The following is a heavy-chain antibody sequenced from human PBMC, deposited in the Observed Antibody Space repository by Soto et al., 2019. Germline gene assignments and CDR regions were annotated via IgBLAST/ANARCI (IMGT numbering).Heavy chain of an antibody. CDR3: ARDLGYSAYDLLSALDS. CDR2: IYYSGST. J-gene: IGHJ4*02. D-gene: IGHD5-12*01. V-gene: IGHV4-59*01. CDR1: GGSIGSYY. Sequence: SETLSLTCTVSGGSIGSYYWSWIRQPPGKGLEWIGYIYYSGSTNYNPSLKSRVTISVDTSKTQFSLNLNSVTTADTAVYYCARDLGYSAYDLLSALDSWGQGALVTVS.